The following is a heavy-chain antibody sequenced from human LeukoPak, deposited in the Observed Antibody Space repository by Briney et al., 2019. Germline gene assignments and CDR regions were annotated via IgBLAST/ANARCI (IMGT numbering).Heavy chain of an antibody. D-gene: IGHD4-23*01. J-gene: IGHJ4*02. CDR1: GGSISSGGYY. CDR2: IYYSGST. CDR3: ARALDYGGNKGLYYFDY. Sequence: PSQTLSLTCTVSGGSISSGGYYWSWIRQHPGKGLEWIGYIYYSGSTYYNPSLKSRVTISVDTSKNQFSLKLSSVTAADTAVYYCARALDYGGNKGLYYFDYWGQGTLVTVSS. V-gene: IGHV4-31*03.